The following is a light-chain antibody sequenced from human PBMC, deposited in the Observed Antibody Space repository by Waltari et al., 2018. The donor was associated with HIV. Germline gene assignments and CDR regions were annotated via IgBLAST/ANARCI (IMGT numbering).Light chain of an antibody. V-gene: IGLV2-8*01. J-gene: IGLJ3*02. Sequence: QSALTQPPSASGSPGQSVIIPCTGTSSNLGGQHHVSWYQQHPGKAPRLMIYEVSKRPSGVPDRFSGSKSDNTASLTVSGLQAEDEADYYCSSYAGNYDWVFGGGTKLTVL. CDR1: SSNLGGQHH. CDR2: EVS. CDR3: SSYAGNYDWV.